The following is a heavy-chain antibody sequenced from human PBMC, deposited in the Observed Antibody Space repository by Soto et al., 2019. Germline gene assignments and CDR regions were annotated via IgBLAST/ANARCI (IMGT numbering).Heavy chain of an antibody. CDR2: IYYSGST. D-gene: IGHD2-21*01. CDR1: GGSISSSSYY. Sequence: QLQLQESGPGLVKPSETLSLTCTVSGGSISSSSYYWGWIRQPPGKGLEWIGSIYYSGSTYYNPSLKSRVTISVDTSKNQFSLKLSSVTAADTAVYYCASLGQHYGEGYYYGMDVWGQGTTVTVSS. CDR3: ASLGQHYGEGYYYGMDV. J-gene: IGHJ6*01. V-gene: IGHV4-39*01.